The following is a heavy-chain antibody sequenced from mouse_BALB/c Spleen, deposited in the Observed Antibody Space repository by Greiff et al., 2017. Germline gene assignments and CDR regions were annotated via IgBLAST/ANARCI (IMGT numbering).Heavy chain of an antibody. J-gene: IGHJ3*01. CDR3: ARGTGWFAY. D-gene: IGHD4-1*01. Sequence: DVMLVESGGGLVKPGGSLKLSCAASGFTFSDYYMYWVRQTPEKRLEWVATISDGGSYTYYPDSVKGRFTISRDNAKNNLYLQMSSLKSEDTAMYYCARGTGWFAYWGQGTLVTVSA. CDR1: GFTFSDYY. V-gene: IGHV5-4*02. CDR2: ISDGGSYT.